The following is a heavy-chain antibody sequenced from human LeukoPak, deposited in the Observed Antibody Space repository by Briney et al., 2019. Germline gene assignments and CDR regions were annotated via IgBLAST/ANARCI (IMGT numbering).Heavy chain of an antibody. D-gene: IGHD2-2*01. J-gene: IGHJ4*02. V-gene: IGHV4-39*07. CDR1: GDSITTSDYW. CDR3: ARAAVAIVVVPAAIEFDY. CDR2: IFYSGTA. Sequence: PSETLSLTCTVSGDSITTSDYWWGWICQPPGKGLEWIGSIFYSGTAYYNPSLKSRVAISVDTSKNQFSLKLSSVTAADTAVYYCARAAVAIVVVPAAIEFDYWGQGTLVTVSS.